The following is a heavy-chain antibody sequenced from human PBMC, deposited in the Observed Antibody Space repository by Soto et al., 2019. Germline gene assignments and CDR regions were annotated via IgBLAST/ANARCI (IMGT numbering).Heavy chain of an antibody. CDR3: AKARQWLYDAFDI. CDR2: ISWNSGSI. J-gene: IGHJ3*02. CDR1: GFTLDDYA. Sequence: PGGALGLSCAASGFTLDDYAMHWVRQAPGKGLEWVSGISWNSGSIGYADSVKGRFTISRDNAKNSLYLQMNSLRAEDTALYYCAKARQWLYDAFDIWGQGTMVTVSS. V-gene: IGHV3-9*01. D-gene: IGHD6-19*01.